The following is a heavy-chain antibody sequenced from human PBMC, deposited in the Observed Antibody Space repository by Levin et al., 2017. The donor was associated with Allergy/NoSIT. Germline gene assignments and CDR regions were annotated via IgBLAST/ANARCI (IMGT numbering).Heavy chain of an antibody. V-gene: IGHV3-30-3*01. CDR3: ARNFGDRDWYFDL. CDR1: GFTFSSCA. Sequence: GGSLRLSCAASGFTFSSCAMHWVRQAPGKGLEWVAVISYDGSNKYYADSVKGRFTISRDNSKNTLYLQMNSLRAEDTAVYYCARNFGDRDWYFDLWGRGTLVTVSS. CDR2: ISYDGSNK. D-gene: IGHD3-10*01. J-gene: IGHJ2*01.